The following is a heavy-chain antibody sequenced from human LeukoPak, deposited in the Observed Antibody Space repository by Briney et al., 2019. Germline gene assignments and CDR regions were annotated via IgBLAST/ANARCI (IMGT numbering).Heavy chain of an antibody. V-gene: IGHV1-2*02. Sequence: GASVKVSCKASGYTFNGYYMHWVRQAPGQGLEWMGWINPNSGGTNYAQKFQGRVTMTRDPSTRPAYMELSSFRSDDTAVYYCAGELAEAAAGPFDYWGQGTLVTVSS. CDR1: GYTFNGYY. D-gene: IGHD6-13*01. CDR3: AGELAEAAAGPFDY. J-gene: IGHJ4*02. CDR2: INPNSGGT.